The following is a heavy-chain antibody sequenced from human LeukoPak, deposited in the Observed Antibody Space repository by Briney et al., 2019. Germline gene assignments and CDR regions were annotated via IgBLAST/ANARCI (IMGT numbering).Heavy chain of an antibody. CDR1: GYTFTGYY. CDR3: ARGLTGYRQAFGY. CDR2: INPNSGGT. V-gene: IGHV1-2*02. Sequence: ASVKVSCKASGYTFTGYYMHWVRQAPGQGLEWMGWINPNSGGTDYAQRFQGRVTMTRDTSISTAYMDPSRLRSDDTAVYYCARGLTGYRQAFGYWGQGTLVTVSS. J-gene: IGHJ4*02. D-gene: IGHD3-9*01.